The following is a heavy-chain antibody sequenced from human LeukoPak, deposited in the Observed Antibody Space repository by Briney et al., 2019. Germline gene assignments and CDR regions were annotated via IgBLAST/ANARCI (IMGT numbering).Heavy chain of an antibody. CDR3: AKDLRQALPGLPPNWFDP. V-gene: IGHV3-30*18. D-gene: IGHD6-19*01. CDR1: GFTFSSYG. J-gene: IGHJ5*02. CDR2: ISYDGSNK. Sequence: GGSLRLSCAASGFTFSSYGMHWVRQAPGKGLEWVAVISYDGSNKYYADSVKGRFTISRDNSKNTLYLQMNSLRAEDTAVYYCAKDLRQALPGLPPNWFDPRGQATLATVSS.